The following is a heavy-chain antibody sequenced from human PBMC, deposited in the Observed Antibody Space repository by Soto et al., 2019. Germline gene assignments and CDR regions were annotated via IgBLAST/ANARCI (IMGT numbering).Heavy chain of an antibody. J-gene: IGHJ4*02. CDR1: GYIFTNFY. V-gene: IGHV1-46*03. CDR3: TRGLASGDY. CDR2: INPNGGST. D-gene: IGHD6-6*01. Sequence: QVQLVQPGAEVKKPGASVKFSCKAYGYIFTNFYIHWVRQAPGQGLEGIGIINPNGGSTNYAQNFQGRVTMTRDTSTCTVYMDLSSLRSEDTAVYYCTRGLASGDYWGQGTLITVSS.